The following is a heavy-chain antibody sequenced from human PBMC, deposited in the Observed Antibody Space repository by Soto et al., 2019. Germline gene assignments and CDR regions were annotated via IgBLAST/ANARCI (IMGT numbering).Heavy chain of an antibody. D-gene: IGHD3-22*01. V-gene: IGHV3-30-3*01. CDR3: AREIYDSNPGGKNWFDP. CDR1: GFTFSSYA. CDR2: ISYDGSNK. J-gene: IGHJ5*02. Sequence: QVQLVESGGGVVQPGRSLRLSCAASGFTFSSYAMHWVRQAPGKGLEWVAVISYDGSNKYYAESVKSRFTISRDNSKKTLYLQMSSLRAEDTAVYYCAREIYDSNPGGKNWFDPWGQGTLVTVSS.